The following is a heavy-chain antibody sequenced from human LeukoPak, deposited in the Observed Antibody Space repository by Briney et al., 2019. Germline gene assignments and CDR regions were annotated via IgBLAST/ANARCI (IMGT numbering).Heavy chain of an antibody. D-gene: IGHD6-19*01. V-gene: IGHV4-34*01. J-gene: IGHJ4*02. CDR2: INHSGST. CDR1: GGSFSGYY. CDR3: ARKTRKQSSLDY. Sequence: SETLSLTCAVYGGSFSGYYWSWIRQPPGKGLEWIGEINHSGSTNYNPPLKSRVTISVDTSKNQFSLKLSSVTAADTAVYYCARKTRKQSSLDYWGQGTLVTVSS.